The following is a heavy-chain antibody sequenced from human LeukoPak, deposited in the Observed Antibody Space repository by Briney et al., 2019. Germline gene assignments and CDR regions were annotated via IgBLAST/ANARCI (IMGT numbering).Heavy chain of an antibody. D-gene: IGHD1-1*01. Sequence: TGGSLRLSCAASGFTVSSNYMSWVRQAPGKGLEWVANMNEDGSDKNYVDSVKGRFTISRDDAKNSLHLQMNSLRAEDTAVYYCARESTEERPGCWGQGTLVTVSS. CDR3: ARESTEERPGC. CDR1: GFTVSSNY. CDR2: MNEDGSDK. V-gene: IGHV3-7*01. J-gene: IGHJ4*02.